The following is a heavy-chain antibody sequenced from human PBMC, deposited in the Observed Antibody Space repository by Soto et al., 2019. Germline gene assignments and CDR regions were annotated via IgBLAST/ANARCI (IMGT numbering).Heavy chain of an antibody. CDR3: ARAPIWGPTGDFDY. Sequence: QVHLVQSGAEVKRPGDSVKVSCKASGYTFTDYHIHWVRQAPGQGLEWMGRITPKSGEIYDSPKLQGRVTLTRDTSISTGYMELTPLRLDDTAVYYCARAPIWGPTGDFDYWGQGTLATVSS. D-gene: IGHD1-26*01. J-gene: IGHJ4*02. V-gene: IGHV1-2*02. CDR2: ITPKSGEI. CDR1: GYTFTDYH.